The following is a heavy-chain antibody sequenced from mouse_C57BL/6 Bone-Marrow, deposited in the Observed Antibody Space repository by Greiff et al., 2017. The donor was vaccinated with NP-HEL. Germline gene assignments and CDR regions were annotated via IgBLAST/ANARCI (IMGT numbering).Heavy chain of an antibody. V-gene: IGHV1-26*01. Sequence: EVQLQQSGPELVKPGASVKISCKASGYTFTDYYMNWVKQSHGKSLEWIGDINPNNGGTSYNQKFKGKATLTVDKSSSTAYMELRSLTSEDSAVYYCARGRDYDVFDYWGQGTTLTVSS. J-gene: IGHJ2*01. CDR2: INPNNGGT. CDR3: ARGRDYDVFDY. CDR1: GYTFTDYY. D-gene: IGHD2-4*01.